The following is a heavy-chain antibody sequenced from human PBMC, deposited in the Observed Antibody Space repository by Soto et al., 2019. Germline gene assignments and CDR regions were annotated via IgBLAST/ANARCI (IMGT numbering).Heavy chain of an antibody. CDR2: IYYSGST. CDR1: GGSVSSGSYY. Sequence: QVQLQESGPGLVKPSETLSLTCTVSGGSVSSGSYYWSWIRQPPGKGLEWIGYIYYSGSTNYNPSLSSRVTISVDTSKNQFSLKLSSVTAADTAVYYCASGKKGYYYYYGMHVWGQGTTVTVSS. CDR3: ASGKKGYYYYYGMHV. J-gene: IGHJ6*02. V-gene: IGHV4-61*01.